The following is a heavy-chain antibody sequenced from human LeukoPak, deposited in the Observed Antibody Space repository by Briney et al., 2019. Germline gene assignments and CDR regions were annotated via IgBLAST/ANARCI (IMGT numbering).Heavy chain of an antibody. CDR3: AKGIAVAGTASDY. V-gene: IGHV3-23*01. D-gene: IGHD6-19*01. Sequence: GGSLRLSCAASGFTFSSYAMSWVRQAPGKGLEWVSAIGGSGGSTYYADSVKGRFTISRDNSKNTLYLQMNSLRAEDTAVYYCAKGIAVAGTASDYWGQRTLVTVSS. J-gene: IGHJ4*02. CDR2: IGGSGGST. CDR1: GFTFSSYA.